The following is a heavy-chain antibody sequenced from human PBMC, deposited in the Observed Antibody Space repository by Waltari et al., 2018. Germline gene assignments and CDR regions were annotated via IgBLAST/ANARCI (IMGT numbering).Heavy chain of an antibody. J-gene: IGHJ5*02. CDR2: RSWNSGSI. CDR3: AKDINREWVHETPPGNWFDP. CDR1: GFTFDDYA. Sequence: EVQLVESGGGLVQPGRSLRLSCAASGFTFDDYAMHWVRQAPGEGLGWVAGRSWNSGSIGYADAVKGRFTISRDNAKNSLYLQMNSLRAEDMALYYCAKDINREWVHETPPGNWFDPWGQGTLVTVSS. V-gene: IGHV3-9*03. D-gene: IGHD3-3*01.